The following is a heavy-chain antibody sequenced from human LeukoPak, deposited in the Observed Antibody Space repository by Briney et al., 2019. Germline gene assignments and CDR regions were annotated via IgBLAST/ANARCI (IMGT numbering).Heavy chain of an antibody. CDR2: INSDGSSI. Sequence: PGGSLRLSCAASGFTFSSYWMHWVRQAPGKGLVWVSRINSDGSSIRYADSVKGRFTISRDNAKNTLYLQMNSLRAEDTAVYYCAELGITMIGGVWGKGTTVTISS. J-gene: IGHJ6*04. D-gene: IGHD3-10*02. V-gene: IGHV3-74*01. CDR3: AELGITMIGGV. CDR1: GFTFSSYW.